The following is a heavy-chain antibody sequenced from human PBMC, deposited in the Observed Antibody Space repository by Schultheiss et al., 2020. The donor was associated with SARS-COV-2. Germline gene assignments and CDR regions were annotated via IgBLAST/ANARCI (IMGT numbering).Heavy chain of an antibody. CDR1: GFTFSSYA. CDR3: AKDRATTGTSSALDYYYYGMDV. V-gene: IGHV3-23*01. Sequence: GGSLRLSCAASGFTFSSYAMSWVRQAPGKGLEWVSAISGSGSTIYYADSVKGRFTISRDNSKNTLYLQMNSLRAEDTAVYYCAKDRATTGTSSALDYYYYGMDVWGQGTTVTVSS. J-gene: IGHJ6*02. D-gene: IGHD1-1*01. CDR2: ISGSGSTI.